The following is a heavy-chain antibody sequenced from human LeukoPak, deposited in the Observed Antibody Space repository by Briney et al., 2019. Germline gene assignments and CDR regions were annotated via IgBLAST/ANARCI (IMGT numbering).Heavy chain of an antibody. J-gene: IGHJ6*02. CDR1: GFTFSSNA. V-gene: IGHV3-23*01. CDR2: ISSGGNSI. CDR3: YYYGMDV. Sequence: PGGSLRLSCAASGFTFSSNAMGWVRQAPGQGLEWVSTISSGGNSIYYADSVKGRFTISRDNSKNTLYLQMNNLRVEDTAVYYSYYYGMDVWGQGTTVTVSS.